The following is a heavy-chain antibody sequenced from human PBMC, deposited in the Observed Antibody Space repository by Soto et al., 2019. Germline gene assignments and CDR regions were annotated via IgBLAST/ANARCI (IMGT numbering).Heavy chain of an antibody. J-gene: IGHJ4*02. CDR3: AKGCDVSCYRVDQ. CDR1: GFSFSSYA. CDR2: ISASGGLT. Sequence: EVHLLESGGGLVQPGGSLRLSCTASGFSFSSYAMGWVRQAPGKGLEWVSGISASGGLTYYADSVKGRYTISRDNSENTLYLQMHSLRAEDTAVYFCAKGCDVSCYRVDQGGQGTLVTVSS. V-gene: IGHV3-23*01. D-gene: IGHD2-15*01.